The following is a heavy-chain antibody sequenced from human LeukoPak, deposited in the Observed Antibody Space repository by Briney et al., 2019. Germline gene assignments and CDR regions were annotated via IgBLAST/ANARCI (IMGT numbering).Heavy chain of an antibody. Sequence: PSETLSLTCTVSGGSISNGDYYWSWIRQPPGKGLEWIGYIYYSGSTYYNPSLKSRVTISVDTSKNQFSLKLSSVTAADTAVYYCARTELLPNYYYYYGMDVWGQGTTVTVSS. CDR2: IYYSGST. CDR1: GGSISNGDYY. CDR3: ARTELLPNYYYYYGMDV. J-gene: IGHJ6*02. D-gene: IGHD2-15*01. V-gene: IGHV4-30-4*01.